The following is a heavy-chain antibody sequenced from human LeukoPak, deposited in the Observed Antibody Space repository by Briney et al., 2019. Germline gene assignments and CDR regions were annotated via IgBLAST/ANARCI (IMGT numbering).Heavy chain of an antibody. J-gene: IGHJ6*03. D-gene: IGHD6-6*01. V-gene: IGHV4-59*01. CDR3: ARDMDSSGQYYYYMDV. CDR1: GGSINSDY. CDR2: IYYSGGT. Sequence: SETLSLTCSVSGGSINSDYWGWIRQPPGKGLEWIGYIYYSGGTTYNPSLKSRVTISVDRSKNQFSLKLTSVTAADTAGYYCARDMDSSGQYYYYMDVWGKGTTVTVSS.